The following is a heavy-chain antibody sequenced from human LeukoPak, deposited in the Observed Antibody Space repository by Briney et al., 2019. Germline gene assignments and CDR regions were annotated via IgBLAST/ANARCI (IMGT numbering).Heavy chain of an antibody. V-gene: IGHV3-23*01. D-gene: IGHD3-10*01. CDR2: ISGSGGGT. J-gene: IGHJ4*02. CDR1: GITISNYG. CDR3: AKRGVVIRVFLVGFHKEANYFDS. Sequence: PGGSLRLSCAVSGITISNYGMSWVRQAPGKGLEWVAGISGSGGGTNYADSVKGRFTISRDNSKNTLYLQMNSLRAEDTAVYFCAKRGVVIRVFLVGFHKEANYFDSWGQGALVTVSS.